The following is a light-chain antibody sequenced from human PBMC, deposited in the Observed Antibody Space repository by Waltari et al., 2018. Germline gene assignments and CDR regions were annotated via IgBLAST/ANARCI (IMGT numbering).Light chain of an antibody. CDR2: GAS. V-gene: IGKV3D-15*01. CDR3: QQYNNWPPGT. J-gene: IGKJ1*01. CDR1: QSVSSN. Sequence: ELVMTQSPATLSVSPGERATLSCRARQSVSSNLAWYQQKPGQAPRLLIYGASTRATGIPARFSGSGSGTEFTLTISSLQSEDFAVYYCQQYNNWPPGTFGQGTKVEIK.